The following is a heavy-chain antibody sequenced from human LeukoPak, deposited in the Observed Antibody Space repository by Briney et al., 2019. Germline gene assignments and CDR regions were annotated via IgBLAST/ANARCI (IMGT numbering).Heavy chain of an antibody. CDR1: GGSISSYY. CDR3: ARSGSGITGTTPADY. J-gene: IGHJ4*02. Sequence: SETLSLTCTVPGGSISSYYWSWIRQPPGKGLEWIGYTYYSGSTNYNPSLKSRVTISVDTSKNQFSLKLSSVTAADTAVYYCARSGSGITGTTPADYWGQGTLVTVSS. D-gene: IGHD1-7*01. CDR2: TYYSGST. V-gene: IGHV4-59*01.